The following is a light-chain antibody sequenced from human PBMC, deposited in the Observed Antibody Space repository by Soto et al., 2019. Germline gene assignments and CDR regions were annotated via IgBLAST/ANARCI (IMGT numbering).Light chain of an antibody. CDR1: SSNIGAGYD. V-gene: IGLV1-40*01. CDR3: QSYGSTLSARYV. J-gene: IGLJ1*01. CDR2: GNI. Sequence: QSVLTQPPSVSGAPGQRATISCTGGSSNIGAGYDVHSYQQRPGTAPKLLIFGNINRPSGVPDRFSGSKSGTSASLAITGLQAEDEGDYYCQSYGSTLSARYVFGTGTKVTVL.